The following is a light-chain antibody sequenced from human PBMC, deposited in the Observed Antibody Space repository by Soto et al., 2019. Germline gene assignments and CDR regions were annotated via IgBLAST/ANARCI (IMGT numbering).Light chain of an antibody. Sequence: QPVLTQSPSASASLGASVKLTCTLSSGHSSYAIEWHQQQPEKGPRYLMKLNSDGSHSKGDGIPDRFSGSSSEAERYLTISSLQSEDEAYYYCQTWGTGTWGFGGGTKLTVL. CDR2: LNSDGSH. CDR3: QTWGTGTWG. J-gene: IGLJ3*02. CDR1: SGHSSYA. V-gene: IGLV4-69*01.